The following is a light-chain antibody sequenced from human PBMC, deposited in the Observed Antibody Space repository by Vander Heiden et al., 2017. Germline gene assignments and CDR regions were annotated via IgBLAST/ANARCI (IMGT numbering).Light chain of an antibody. CDR2: DVV. J-gene: IGLJ2*01. Sequence: QSALTQPRSVSGSPGQSVTISCTGSISDVGGYNYVSWYQHHPGKAPKVIIYDVVKRPSGVPDRFSGSKSGTTASLTISGLQAEEEADYYCSSYAGRYTWIFGGGTKLTVL. CDR1: ISDVGGYNY. CDR3: SSYAGRYTWI. V-gene: IGLV2-11*01.